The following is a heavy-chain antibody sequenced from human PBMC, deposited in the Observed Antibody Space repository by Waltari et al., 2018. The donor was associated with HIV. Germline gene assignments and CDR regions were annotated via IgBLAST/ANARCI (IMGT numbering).Heavy chain of an antibody. D-gene: IGHD1-26*01. V-gene: IGHV3-33*01. J-gene: IGHJ4*02. CDR1: GLTFSSHG. Sequence: QVELVESGGCVVQPGRSLILSCAAPGLTFSSHGMHWGSQPPGKGLEGVEVLCNEEINKYYADAVMGRLTISRDNSKNTLYLQINILRAEDTAVYYCARDRGGWEPIYFDYWGQGTLVTVSS. CDR3: ARDRGGWEPIYFDY. CDR2: LCNEEINK.